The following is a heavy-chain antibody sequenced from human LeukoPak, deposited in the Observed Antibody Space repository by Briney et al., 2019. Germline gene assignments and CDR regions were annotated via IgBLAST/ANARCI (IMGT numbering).Heavy chain of an antibody. CDR3: AKKRKSDVGYDFDY. V-gene: IGHV3-23*01. Sequence: GGSLRLSCAASGFTFSSHAMNWVRQAPGKGLEWVSFIGGGGDRTFYADSVKGRFTTSREDCENTLYLQMNSLKAEDTAIYYCAKKRKSDVGYDFDYWGQGILVTVSS. CDR1: GFTFSSHA. J-gene: IGHJ4*02. D-gene: IGHD5-12*01. CDR2: IGGGGDRT.